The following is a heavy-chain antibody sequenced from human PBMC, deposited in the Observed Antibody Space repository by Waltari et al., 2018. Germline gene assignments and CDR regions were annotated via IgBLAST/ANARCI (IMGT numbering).Heavy chain of an antibody. CDR3: AKTPHSKDYYYYGMDV. D-gene: IGHD5-18*01. Sequence: EVQLLESGGGLVQPGGSLRLSCAASGFTFSSYAMSWVRQAPGKGLEWVSAISGSGGITYYADSVKGRFTISRDNSKNTLYLQMNSLRAEDTAVYYCAKTPHSKDYYYYGMDVWGQGTTVTVSS. J-gene: IGHJ6*02. CDR1: GFTFSSYA. CDR2: ISGSGGIT. V-gene: IGHV3-23*01.